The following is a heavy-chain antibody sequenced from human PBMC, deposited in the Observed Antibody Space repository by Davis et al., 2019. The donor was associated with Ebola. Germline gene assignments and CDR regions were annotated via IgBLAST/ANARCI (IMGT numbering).Heavy chain of an antibody. V-gene: IGHV1-18*04. CDR3: ARVSYDFWSGYDY. CDR2: ISPYNDNT. CDR1: GYTFTSYG. D-gene: IGHD3-3*01. J-gene: IGHJ4*02. Sequence: ASVKVSCKASGYTFTSYGISWVRQAPGQGLEWMGWISPYNDNTKYAQKFQGRVTMTTDTSTSTAYMELRSLRSDDTAVYYCARVSYDFWSGYDYWGQGTLVTVSS.